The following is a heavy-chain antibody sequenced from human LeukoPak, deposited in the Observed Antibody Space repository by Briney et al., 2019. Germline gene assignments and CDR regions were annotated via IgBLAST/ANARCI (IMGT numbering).Heavy chain of an antibody. CDR1: GSTFSDYY. J-gene: IGHJ6*02. Sequence: GGSLRLSCAASGSTFSDYYMSWVRQAPGKGLEWVSVIYSGGSTYYADSVKGRFTISRDNSKNTLYLQMNSLRAEDTAVYYCARVNDDFFYGMDVWGQGTTVTVSS. V-gene: IGHV3-53*01. D-gene: IGHD3-3*01. CDR3: ARVNDDFFYGMDV. CDR2: IYSGGST.